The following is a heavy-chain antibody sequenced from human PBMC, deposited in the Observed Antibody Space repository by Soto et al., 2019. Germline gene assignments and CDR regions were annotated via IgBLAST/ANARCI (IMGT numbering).Heavy chain of an antibody. CDR2: ISSDATSK. CDR3: SAHSGKYWNHFHS. CDR1: GFTFNTYG. Sequence: GGSLRLSCAASGFTFNTYGVHWVRQAPGKGLEWVALISSDATSKFYGDSVKGRLTISRDNPKNTLYLQMNSLRAEDTAVYYCSAHSGKYWNHFHSSGLATLVTVSS. D-gene: IGHD1-1*01. J-gene: IGHJ4*02. V-gene: IGHV3-30*03.